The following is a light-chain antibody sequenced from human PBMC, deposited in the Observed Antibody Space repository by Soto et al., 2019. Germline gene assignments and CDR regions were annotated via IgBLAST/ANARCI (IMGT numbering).Light chain of an antibody. V-gene: IGLV8-61*01. CDR2: STN. CDR3: VLYMGSGIWV. J-gene: IGLJ3*02. CDR1: SGSVSTNYY. Sequence: QTVVTQEPSFSVSPGRTVTLTCALSSGSVSTNYYPSWYQQTPGQAPRTLIYSTNIRSSGVPDRFSGSILGNKAALTITGAQAEYESDFYWVLYMGSGIWVFGGGTKVTVL.